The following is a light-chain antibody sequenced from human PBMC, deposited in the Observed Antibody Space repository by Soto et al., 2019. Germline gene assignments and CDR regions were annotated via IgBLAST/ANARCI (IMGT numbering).Light chain of an antibody. CDR2: KAS. CDR3: QKYNDYSYI. J-gene: IGKJ2*01. CDR1: QSISSW. Sequence: DIQMTQSPSTLSASIGDRVTITCRASQSISSWLAWYQQKPGKAPKLLIYKASTLESGVPSRFSGSGSGTEFTLTISSLQPDDFATYYCQKYNDYSYIFGQGTKLEIE. V-gene: IGKV1-5*03.